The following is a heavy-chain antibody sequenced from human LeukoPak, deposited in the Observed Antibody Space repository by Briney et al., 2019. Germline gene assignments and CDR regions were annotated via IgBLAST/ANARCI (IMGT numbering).Heavy chain of an antibody. D-gene: IGHD5-18*01. J-gene: IGHJ4*02. V-gene: IGHV3-23*01. CDR3: AKGGAYSYGTIDY. CDR1: GFTFSSYA. CDR2: ISASGGNT. Sequence: PGGSLRLSCAASGFTFSSYAMSWVRQAPGKGLEWVSGISASGGNTYYADSVKGRFTISRDNSKNTLYLQMNSLRAEDTAVYYCAKGGAYSYGTIDYWGQGTLVTVSS.